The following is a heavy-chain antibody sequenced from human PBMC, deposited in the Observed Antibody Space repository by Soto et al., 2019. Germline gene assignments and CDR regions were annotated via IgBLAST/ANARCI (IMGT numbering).Heavy chain of an antibody. CDR2: IYSGGST. CDR1: GFTVSSNY. Sequence: EVQLVESGGGLVQPGGSLRLSCAASGFTVSSNYMSWVRQAPGKGLEWVSVIYSGGSTYYADSVKGRFTISGHNSKNTLYLQMNSLRAEDTAVYYCARLAAVGATSGRDYWGQGTLVTVSS. D-gene: IGHD1-26*01. J-gene: IGHJ4*02. CDR3: ARLAAVGATSGRDY. V-gene: IGHV3-53*04.